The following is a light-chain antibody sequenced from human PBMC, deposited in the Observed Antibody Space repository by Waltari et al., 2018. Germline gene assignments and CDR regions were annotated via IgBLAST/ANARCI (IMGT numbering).Light chain of an antibody. V-gene: IGKV3-20*01. Sequence: EIVLTQSPGTLSVSPGERVTVSCRASQTITGSWLTWYHQKPGQAPRFLIYGAFNRAPGIPDRFSVSGSGTDFTLTISRLEPEDSAVYYCQQYDGSVVTFGGGTKVEIK. CDR1: QTITGSW. CDR2: GAF. J-gene: IGKJ4*01. CDR3: QQYDGSVVT.